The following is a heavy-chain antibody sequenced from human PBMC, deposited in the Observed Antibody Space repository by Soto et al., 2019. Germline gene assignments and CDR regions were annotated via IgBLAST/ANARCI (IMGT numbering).Heavy chain of an antibody. CDR3: ASGYCSGGSCYSGWFDP. D-gene: IGHD2-15*01. J-gene: IGHJ5*02. CDR1: GGSISSYY. CDR2: IYYSGST. Sequence: SETLSLTCTVSGGSISSYYWSWIRQPPGKGLEWIGYIYYSGSTNYNPSLKSRVTISVDTSKNQFSLKLSSVTAADTAVYYCASGYCSGGSCYSGWFDPWGQGTLVTVSS. V-gene: IGHV4-59*01.